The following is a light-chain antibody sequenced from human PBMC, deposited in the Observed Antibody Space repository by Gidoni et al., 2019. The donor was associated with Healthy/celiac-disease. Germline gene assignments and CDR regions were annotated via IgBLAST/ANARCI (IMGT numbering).Light chain of an antibody. CDR3: QQYNNWPSWT. CDR2: GAS. J-gene: IGKJ1*01. Sequence: DIVMTQYPATLSVSPGERATLSCRASQSVSSNLAWYQQKPGQAPRLLIYGASTRATGIPARFSGSGSWKEFTLTISSLQSEDFSVYYWQQYNNWPSWTFGQGTKVEIK. CDR1: QSVSSN. V-gene: IGKV3-15*01.